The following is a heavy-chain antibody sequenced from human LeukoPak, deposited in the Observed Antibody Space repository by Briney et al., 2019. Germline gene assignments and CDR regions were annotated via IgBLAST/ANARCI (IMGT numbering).Heavy chain of an antibody. CDR1: GFTFSSYS. CDR2: ISSSSSYI. D-gene: IGHD1-26*01. Sequence: GGSLRLSCAASGFTFSSYSMNWVRQAPGKGLEWVSSISSSSSYIYYADSVKGRFTISRDNAKNSLHLQMNSLRAEDTAVYYCARDRVSGSYYTGYFDYWGQGTLVTVSS. J-gene: IGHJ4*02. CDR3: ARDRVSGSYYTGYFDY. V-gene: IGHV3-21*01.